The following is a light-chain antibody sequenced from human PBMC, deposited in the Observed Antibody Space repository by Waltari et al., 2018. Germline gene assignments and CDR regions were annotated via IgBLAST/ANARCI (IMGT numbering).Light chain of an antibody. CDR2: GAS. Sequence: EIVLTQSPGTLSLSPGERATLSCRASQSVSSSYFAWYQQKPGQAPRVLIYGASSRATGIPDRFSGSGSGTDFTLTISRLEPEDFAVYYCQQYGSSFSWTFGQGTKVEIK. CDR1: QSVSSSY. CDR3: QQYGSSFSWT. J-gene: IGKJ1*01. V-gene: IGKV3-20*01.